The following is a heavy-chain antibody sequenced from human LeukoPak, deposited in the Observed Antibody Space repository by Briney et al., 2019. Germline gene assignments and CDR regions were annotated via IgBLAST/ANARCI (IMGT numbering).Heavy chain of an antibody. CDR3: AKAHWGLPEDYFDY. CDR2: ITSSGAST. CDR1: GFPLSSYA. J-gene: IGHJ4*02. D-gene: IGHD1-26*01. Sequence: PGGSLRLSCEVSGFPLSSYAMSWVRQAPGKGLEWVSGITSSGASTYYADSVKGRFTISRDNPKNTLYLQMNSLRAEDTAVYYCAKAHWGLPEDYFDYWGQGTLVTVSS. V-gene: IGHV3-23*01.